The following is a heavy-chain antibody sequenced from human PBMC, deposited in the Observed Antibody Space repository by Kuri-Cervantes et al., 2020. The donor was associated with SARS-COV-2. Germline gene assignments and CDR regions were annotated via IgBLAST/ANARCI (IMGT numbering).Heavy chain of an antibody. CDR2: IYHSGST. Sequence: SETLSLTCTVFGGSISSGYYWGWIRQPPGKGLEWIGSIYHSGSTYYNPSLKSRVTISVDTSKNQFSLKLSSVTAADTAVYYCASRSASLTELYYFDYWGQGTLVTVSS. CDR1: GGSISSGYY. V-gene: IGHV4-38-2*02. CDR3: ASRSASLTELYYFDY. J-gene: IGHJ4*02. D-gene: IGHD1-20*01.